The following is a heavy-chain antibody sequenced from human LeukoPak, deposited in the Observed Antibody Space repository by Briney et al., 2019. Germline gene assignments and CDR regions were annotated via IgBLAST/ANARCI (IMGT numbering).Heavy chain of an antibody. CDR2: ISAYNGNT. V-gene: IGHV1-18*01. J-gene: IGHJ6*02. D-gene: IGHD3-9*01. CDR3: ARAGEVLRYFDWLPLSYYYGMDV. Sequence: GASVKVSCKASGYTFTSYGISWVRQAPGQGLEWMGWISAYNGNTNYAQKLQGRVTMTTDTSTSTAYMELRSLRSDDTAVYYCARAGEVLRYFDWLPLSYYYGMDVWGQRTTVTVSS. CDR1: GYTFTSYG.